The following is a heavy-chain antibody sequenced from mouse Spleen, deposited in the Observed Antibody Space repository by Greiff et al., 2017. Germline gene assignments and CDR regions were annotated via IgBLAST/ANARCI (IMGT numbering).Heavy chain of an antibody. V-gene: IGHV1-59*01. D-gene: IGHD1-1*01. J-gene: IGHJ3*01. CDR1: GYTFTSYW. CDR2: IDPSDSYT. Sequence: QVQLQQPGAELVRPGTSVKLSCKASGYTFTSYWMHWVKQRPGQGLEWIGVIDPSDSYTNYNQKFKGKATLTVDTSSSTAYMQLSSLTSEDSAVYYCARFPFITTVVASGAYWGQGTLVTVSA. CDR3: ARFPFITTVVASGAY.